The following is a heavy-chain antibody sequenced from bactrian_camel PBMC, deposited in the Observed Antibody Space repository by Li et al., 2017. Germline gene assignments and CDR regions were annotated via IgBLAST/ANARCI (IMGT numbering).Heavy chain of an antibody. J-gene: IGHJ4*01. V-gene: IGHV3S1*01. D-gene: IGHD4*01. Sequence: HVQLVESGGGSVQDGGSLTLSCTAPGFTFSGYWMYWVRQTPAKGLEWVSSLSPSGDSPSYPDSVKGRFTVSRDNAKNTMYLQMNHLKSEDTAVYHCAAIDVPIATMCSNYTQGTQVTVS. CDR2: LSPSGDSP. CDR1: GFTFSGYW.